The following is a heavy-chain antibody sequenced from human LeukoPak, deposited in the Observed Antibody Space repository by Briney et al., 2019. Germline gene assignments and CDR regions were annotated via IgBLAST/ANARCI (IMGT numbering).Heavy chain of an antibody. CDR1: GYAFTGYY. Sequence: ASVKVSCKASGYAFTGYYMHWVRQAPGQGLEWMGWINPNSGGTNYAQKFQGRVTMTRDTSISTAYMELSRLRSDDTAVYYCARESCDILTGYSFNWFDPWGQGTLVTVSS. J-gene: IGHJ5*02. V-gene: IGHV1-2*02. D-gene: IGHD3-9*01. CDR2: INPNSGGT. CDR3: ARESCDILTGYSFNWFDP.